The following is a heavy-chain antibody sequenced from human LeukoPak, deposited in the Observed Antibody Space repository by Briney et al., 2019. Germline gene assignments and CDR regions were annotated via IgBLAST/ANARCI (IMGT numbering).Heavy chain of an antibody. V-gene: IGHV5-51*01. CDR2: IYPGDSDT. CDR3: ARQWPSATIFGVVTDLYYYYGMDV. Sequence: GESPKLSCQGSGYRYTHYWIGLVRQMPAKGLEWMGIIYPGDSDTRYSQSCQGQVTISAVKSSITVYLQWSSLKASDTAMYYYARQWPSATIFGVVTDLYYYYGMDVWGQGTTVTVSS. CDR1: GYRYTHYW. J-gene: IGHJ6*02. D-gene: IGHD3-3*01.